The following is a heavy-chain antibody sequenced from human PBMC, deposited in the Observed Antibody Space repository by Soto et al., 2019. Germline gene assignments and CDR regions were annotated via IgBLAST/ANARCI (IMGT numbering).Heavy chain of an antibody. V-gene: IGHV3-30-3*01. CDR3: ATVVIDVVPIAEGDY. CDR2: ISYDGTNK. CDR1: GFTFSTFA. J-gene: IGHJ4*02. Sequence: GGSLRLSCAVSGFTFSTFAMHWVRQAPGKGLEWVAVISYDGTNKYYADSVKGQFSISRDNSKNTLYLQMNSLRAEDTAMYYLATVVIDVVPIAEGDYWGQGTLVTVSS. D-gene: IGHD2-2*01.